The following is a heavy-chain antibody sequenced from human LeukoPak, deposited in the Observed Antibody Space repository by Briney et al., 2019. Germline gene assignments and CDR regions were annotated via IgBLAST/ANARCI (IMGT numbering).Heavy chain of an antibody. J-gene: IGHJ4*02. Sequence: PGGSLRLSCAASGFTFSSYYKNWVRQAPGKGLEWVSYISGSSSSIYYADSVKGRFTISRDNAENSLYLQMNSLRAEDTAVYYCARDPPGGGWYFDSWGQGTLVTVSS. D-gene: IGHD5-12*01. CDR2: ISGSSSSI. CDR1: GFTFSSYY. CDR3: ARDPPGGGWYFDS. V-gene: IGHV3-21*01.